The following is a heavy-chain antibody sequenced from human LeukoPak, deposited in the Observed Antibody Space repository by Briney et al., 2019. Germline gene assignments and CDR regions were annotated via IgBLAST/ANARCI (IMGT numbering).Heavy chain of an antibody. CDR1: GGSFSGYY. J-gene: IGHJ4*02. D-gene: IGHD4-17*01. CDR3: ARERAVTTYYYFDY. V-gene: IGHV4-34*01. CDR2: INHSGST. Sequence: PSETLSLTCAVYGGSFSGYYWSWIRQPPGKGLEWIGEINHSGSTNYNPSLKSRVTISVDTSKNQFSLKLSSVTAADTAVYYCARERAVTTYYYFDYWGQGTLVTVSS.